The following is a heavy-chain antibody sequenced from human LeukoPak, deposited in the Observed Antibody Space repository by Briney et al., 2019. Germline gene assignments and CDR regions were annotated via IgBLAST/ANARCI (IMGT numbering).Heavy chain of an antibody. Sequence: ASVKVSCKASGYTFTGYYMHWVRQAPGQGLEWMGWINPNSGGTNYAQKFQGRVTMTRDTSISTAYMELSRLRSDDTAVYYCARETCSSTSCYAWGSNWFDPWGQGTLVTVSS. J-gene: IGHJ5*02. CDR2: INPNSGGT. V-gene: IGHV1-2*02. CDR1: GYTFTGYY. CDR3: ARETCSSTSCYAWGSNWFDP. D-gene: IGHD2-2*01.